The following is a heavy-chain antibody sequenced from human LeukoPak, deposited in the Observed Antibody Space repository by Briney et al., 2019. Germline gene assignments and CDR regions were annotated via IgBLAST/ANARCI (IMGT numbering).Heavy chain of an antibody. CDR1: EFTVSDNY. D-gene: IGHD3-22*01. CDR3: ASLNYDSTGYHGPVDY. J-gene: IGHJ4*02. V-gene: IGHV3-66*01. Sequence: GGSLRLSCTASEFTVSDNYMSWVRQAPGKGLEWVSTLYIDGSTYYADAVKGRFTTSRDNFKNTLYLQMNRLRDEDTAVYYCASLNYDSTGYHGPVDYWGQGTLVTVSS. CDR2: LYIDGST.